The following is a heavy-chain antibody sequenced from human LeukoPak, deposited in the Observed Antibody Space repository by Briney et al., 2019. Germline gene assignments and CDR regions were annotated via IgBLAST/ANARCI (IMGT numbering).Heavy chain of an antibody. CDR2: ISGSGGST. CDR1: GFTFNSYG. V-gene: IGHV3-23*01. D-gene: IGHD6-19*01. Sequence: GRSLRLSCAASGFTFNSYGMHWVRQAPGKGLDWVSAISGSGGSTYYADSVKGRFTISRDNSKNTLYLQMNSLGAEDTAVYYCAKGSSGWSLSGWYFDLWGRGTLVTVSS. J-gene: IGHJ2*01. CDR3: AKGSSGWSLSGWYFDL.